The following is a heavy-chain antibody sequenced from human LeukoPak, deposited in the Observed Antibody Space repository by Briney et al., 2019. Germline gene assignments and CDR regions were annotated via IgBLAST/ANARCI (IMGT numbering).Heavy chain of an antibody. Sequence: PGGSLRLSCAASGLTFSSYAMSWVRQAPGKGLEWVPSISGSGSITSYADPVKGRFTISRDNSKNTLYLQMNSLRAEDTAVYYCAKGDTTWELPHDYWGQGTLVTVSS. J-gene: IGHJ4*02. CDR2: ISGSGSIT. V-gene: IGHV3-23*01. CDR1: GLTFSSYA. D-gene: IGHD1-26*01. CDR3: AKGDTTWELPHDY.